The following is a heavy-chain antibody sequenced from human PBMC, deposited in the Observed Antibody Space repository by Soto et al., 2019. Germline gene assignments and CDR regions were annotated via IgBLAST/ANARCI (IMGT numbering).Heavy chain of an antibody. CDR2: ITPMIGTT. Sequence: QVQLVQSGTEVKKPGSSVKVSCKTSGGTFSSFPIAWVRQAPGQGLEWMGGITPMIGTTKYAQKFHGRVTFSADESASTAYMELSNLRSDDTAVYYCARDVSVMTSVFGFWGQGTLITVSS. J-gene: IGHJ4*02. V-gene: IGHV1-69*01. CDR3: ARDVSVMTSVFGF. D-gene: IGHD3-10*01. CDR1: GGTFSSFP.